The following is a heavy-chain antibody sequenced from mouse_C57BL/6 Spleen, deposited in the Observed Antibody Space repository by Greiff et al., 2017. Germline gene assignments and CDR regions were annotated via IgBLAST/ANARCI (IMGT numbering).Heavy chain of an antibody. J-gene: IGHJ3*01. CDR3: ARNHYGSSYPAWFAY. CDR1: GFSLTSYG. CDR2: IWSGGST. D-gene: IGHD1-1*01. V-gene: IGHV2-2*01. Sequence: QVQLQQSGPGLVQPSQSLSITCTVSGFSLTSYGVHWVRQSPGKGLEWLGVIWSGGSTDYNAAFISRLSISKDNSKSQVFFKMNSLQADDTAIYYCARNHYGSSYPAWFAYWGQGTLVTVSA.